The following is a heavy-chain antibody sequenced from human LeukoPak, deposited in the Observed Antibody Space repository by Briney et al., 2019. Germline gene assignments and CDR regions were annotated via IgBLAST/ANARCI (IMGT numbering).Heavy chain of an antibody. V-gene: IGHV4-59*08. CDR3: ARHLGYCSTTSCQPGFVP. Sequence: SETLSLTCTVSGGSITSYYWSWIRQPPGKGLEWIGYIYYSGNTNYNPSLKSRVTISVDTSKNQFSLKLSSVTAADTAVYYCARHLGYCSTTSCQPGFVPWGQGTLVTVSS. D-gene: IGHD2-2*01. J-gene: IGHJ5*02. CDR2: IYYSGNT. CDR1: GGSITSYY.